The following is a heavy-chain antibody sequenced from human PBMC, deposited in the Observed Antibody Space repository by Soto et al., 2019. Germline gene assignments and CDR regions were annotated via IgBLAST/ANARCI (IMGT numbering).Heavy chain of an antibody. D-gene: IGHD3-3*01. J-gene: IGHJ6*02. CDR1: GFTFSNAW. CDR3: TTGYDFSGMDV. V-gene: IGHV3-15*01. CDR2: IKSKTDGGTT. Sequence: LRLSCAASGFTFSNAWMSWVRQAPGKGLEWVGRIKSKTDGGTTDYAAPVKGRFTISRDDSKNTLYLQMNSLKTEDTAVYYCTTGYDFSGMDVWGQGTTVTVSS.